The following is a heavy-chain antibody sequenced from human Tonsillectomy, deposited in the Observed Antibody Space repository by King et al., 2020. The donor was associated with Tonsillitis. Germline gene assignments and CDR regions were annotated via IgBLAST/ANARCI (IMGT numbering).Heavy chain of an antibody. Sequence: VQLVESGGGVVQPGGSLRLSCAASGFTFSSYTMHWVRQAPGKGLEWVAAISHHGILQYYGESVKGRFTISRDNSKNTLYLQMNSLRGEDTAVYYCARDPLNGIPDYFDYWGQGTLVTVSS. D-gene: IGHD1-14*01. J-gene: IGHJ4*02. CDR3: ARDPLNGIPDYFDY. V-gene: IGHV3-30*04. CDR2: ISHHGILQ. CDR1: GFTFSSYT.